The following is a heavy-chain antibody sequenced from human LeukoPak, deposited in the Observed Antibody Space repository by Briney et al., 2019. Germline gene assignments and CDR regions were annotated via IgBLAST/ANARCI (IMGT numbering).Heavy chain of an antibody. CDR3: ARYYDRSGYWSTPHFDY. J-gene: IGHJ4*02. V-gene: IGHV4-61*01. CDR2: IQYTGST. Sequence: SETLSLTCTVSGDSVSGISFYWSWIRQPPGKGLQYIGYIQYTGSTNYNPSPKSRVTISVDTPKNQFSLKLSSVTAADTAVYYCARYYDRSGYWSTPHFDYWGQGTLVTVSS. CDR1: GDSVSGISFY. D-gene: IGHD3-22*01.